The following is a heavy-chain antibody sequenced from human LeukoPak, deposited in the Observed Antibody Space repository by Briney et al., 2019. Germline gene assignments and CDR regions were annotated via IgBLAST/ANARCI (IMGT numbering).Heavy chain of an antibody. CDR1: GASISSHY. V-gene: IGHV4-59*11. CDR2: IHYSGST. J-gene: IGHJ4*02. D-gene: IGHD1-14*01. Sequence: PSETLSLTCSVSGASISSHYWSWIRQPPGKGLEWIGYIHYSGSTNCNPSLKSRVTISLDTSKNQFSLKLTSVTAADTAVYYCSRAGTGFNIPGVYWGQGTLVTVSS. CDR3: SRAGTGFNIPGVY.